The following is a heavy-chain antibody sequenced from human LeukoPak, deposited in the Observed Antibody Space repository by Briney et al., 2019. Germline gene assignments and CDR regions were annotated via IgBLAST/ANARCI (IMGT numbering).Heavy chain of an antibody. CDR3: ARGGSPSVD. D-gene: IGHD1-26*01. J-gene: IGHJ4*02. CDR1: GFTFSGSW. V-gene: IGHV3-74*01. CDR2: IHGEGTSS. Sequence: GGSLRLSCAASGFTFSGSWMHWVRQPPGKGLVWVSRIHGEGTSSNYADSVKGRFTISRDNAKNTLYLQMDSLRVEDTAVYYCARGGSPSVDWGQSTVLTVSS.